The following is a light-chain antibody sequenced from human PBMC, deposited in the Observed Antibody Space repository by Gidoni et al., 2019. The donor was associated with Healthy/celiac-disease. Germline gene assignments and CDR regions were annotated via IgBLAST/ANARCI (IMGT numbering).Light chain of an antibody. CDR2: EGS. Sequence: QSALTHPASVSGSPGQSITISCTGTSSDVGSYNLVSWYQQQPSKAPKLTIYEGSKPPSGVSNRFSGSKSGNTASLTISGLQAEDEADYYCCSYAGSSTYVFGTGTKVTVL. J-gene: IGLJ1*01. V-gene: IGLV2-23*01. CDR1: SSDVGSYNL. CDR3: CSYAGSSTYV.